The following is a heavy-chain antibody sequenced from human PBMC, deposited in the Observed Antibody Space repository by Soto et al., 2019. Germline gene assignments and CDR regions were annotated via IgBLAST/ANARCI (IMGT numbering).Heavy chain of an antibody. CDR3: ARASGYSSGWYNFDY. J-gene: IGHJ4*02. D-gene: IGHD6-19*01. CDR1: GGSFSGYY. CDR2: INHSGST. Sequence: SETLSLTCAVYGGSFSGYYWSWIRHPPGKGLEWIGEINHSGSTNYNPSLKSRVTISVDTSKNQFSLKLSSVTAADTAVYYCARASGYSSGWYNFDYWGKGTLVTLSS. V-gene: IGHV4-34*01.